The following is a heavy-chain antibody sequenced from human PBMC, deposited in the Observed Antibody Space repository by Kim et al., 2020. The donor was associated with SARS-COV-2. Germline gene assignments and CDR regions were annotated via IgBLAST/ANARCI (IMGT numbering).Heavy chain of an antibody. J-gene: IGHJ4*02. CDR1: GVTISRKY. D-gene: IGHD1-26*01. CDR2: IYAGGST. Sequence: GGSLRLSCVDSGVTISRKYMAWVRQAPGKGLEWVSIIYAGGSTYYADSVKGRFTISRDISQNTVFLLMNSLRAEDTARYFCASASSIVGTIDYFDSWGQGTLVAVSS. V-gene: IGHV3-53*01. CDR3: ASASSIVGTIDYFDS.